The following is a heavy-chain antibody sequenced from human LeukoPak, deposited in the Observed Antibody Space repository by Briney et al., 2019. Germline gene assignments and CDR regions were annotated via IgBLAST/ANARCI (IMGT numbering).Heavy chain of an antibody. CDR2: INSDGSRT. J-gene: IGHJ4*02. V-gene: IGHV3-74*01. CDR1: GFTFSAYW. CDR3: ARYGYGLY. Sequence: GGSLRLSCAASGFTFSAYWMHWVRQAPGKGLVWVSEINSDGSRTNYADSVKGRFTISRDNAKNTLYLQMNRLRAEDTAVYYCARYGYGLYWGQGILVTVSS. D-gene: IGHD5-18*01.